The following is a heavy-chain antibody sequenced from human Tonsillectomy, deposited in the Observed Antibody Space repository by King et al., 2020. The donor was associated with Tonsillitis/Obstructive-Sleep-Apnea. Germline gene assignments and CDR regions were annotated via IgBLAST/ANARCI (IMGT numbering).Heavy chain of an antibody. V-gene: IGHV3-74*01. CDR1: GFTFRNHW. Sequence: VQLVESGGDLVQPGGSLRLSCTASGFTFRNHWMHWVRQVSGKGLEWVSRIKSDGSDSSYADSVKGRFTISRDNAKNTLYLQMNSLRDEDTTVYYCARDEVYGSGSCGTWGQGTLVTVSS. CDR3: ARDEVYGSGSCGT. CDR2: IKSDGSDS. D-gene: IGHD3-10*01. J-gene: IGHJ5*02.